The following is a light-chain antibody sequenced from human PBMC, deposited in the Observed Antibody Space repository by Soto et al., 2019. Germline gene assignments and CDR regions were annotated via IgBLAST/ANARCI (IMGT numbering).Light chain of an antibody. V-gene: IGKV3-15*01. J-gene: IGKJ1*01. CDR3: QQYNNWPPWT. CDR1: QSVSSN. CDR2: GAS. Sequence: IVMTQSPATLSVSPGERATLSCRASQSVSSNLAWYQQKPGQAPRLLIYGASTRATGIPARFSGSGSGTEFTLTISSLQSEDFAVYSCQQYNNWPPWTFGQGTKV.